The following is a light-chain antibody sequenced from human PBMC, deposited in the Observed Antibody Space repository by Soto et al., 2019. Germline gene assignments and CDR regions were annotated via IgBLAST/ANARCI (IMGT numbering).Light chain of an antibody. CDR1: SCDVCGYKC. Sequence: QSALTQPASVSGSPGQSITISSTGTSCDVCGYKCVSCYQQHPGKAPKLMIYDVSHRPSGVSNPFSGSMSGSTASLAISGLQAEDEADYLCTSYTSNSTPYVFGTGTKLTVL. CDR2: DVS. CDR3: TSYTSNSTPYV. J-gene: IGLJ1*01. V-gene: IGLV2-14*01.